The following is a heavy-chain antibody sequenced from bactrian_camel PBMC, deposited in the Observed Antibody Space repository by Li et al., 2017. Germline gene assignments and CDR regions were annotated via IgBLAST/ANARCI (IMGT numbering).Heavy chain of an antibody. J-gene: IGHJ4*01. CDR3: AEGRGSRGEHCYSLNY. CDR1: GYTYSSAC. D-gene: IGHD6*01. CDR2: IRTGDGRT. Sequence: HVQLVESGGGSALAGGSVRLSCAASGYTYSSACMGWFRQAPGKEREGVAAIRTGDGRTYYRGSVKGRFTISQDSARNTVYLQMNNLQPEDTATYYCAEGRGSRGEHCYSLNYWGQGTQVAVS. V-gene: IGHV3S1*01.